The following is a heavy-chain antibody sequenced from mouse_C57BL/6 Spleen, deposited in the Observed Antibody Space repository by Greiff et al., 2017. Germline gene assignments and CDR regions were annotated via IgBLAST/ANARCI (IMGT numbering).Heavy chain of an antibody. Sequence: EVQLQESGPGLVKPSQSLSLTCSVTGYSITSGYYWNWIRQFPGNKLEWMGYISYDGSNNYNPSLKNRISITRDTSKNQFFLKLNSVTTEDTATYYCARDHKAYYSNYNYAMDYWGQGTSVTVSS. J-gene: IGHJ4*01. V-gene: IGHV3-6*01. CDR1: GYSITSGYY. CDR2: ISYDGSN. CDR3: ARDHKAYYSNYNYAMDY. D-gene: IGHD2-5*01.